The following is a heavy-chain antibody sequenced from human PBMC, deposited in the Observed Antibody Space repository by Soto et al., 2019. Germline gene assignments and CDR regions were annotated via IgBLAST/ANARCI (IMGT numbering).Heavy chain of an antibody. V-gene: IGHV5-51*01. CDR3: ARRPGNWEYYYYGMDV. J-gene: IGHJ6*02. D-gene: IGHD1-1*01. CDR1: GYSFTSYW. CDR2: IYPGDSDT. Sequence: GESLKISCNGSGYSFTSYWIGWVRQMPGKGLEWMGIIYPGDSDTRYSPSFQGQVTISGDKSISTAYLQWSSLKASDTAMYYCARRPGNWEYYYYGMDVWGQGTTVTVSS.